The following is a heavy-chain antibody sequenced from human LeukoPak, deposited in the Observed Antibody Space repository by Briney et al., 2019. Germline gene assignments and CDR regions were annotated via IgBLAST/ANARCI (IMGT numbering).Heavy chain of an antibody. Sequence: SETLSLTCAVYGGSFNGYYWTWIRQPPGKGLEWIGEINKSGSTNYNPSLKSRVTISIDTSRNQISLRLTSVTAADTAVYYCAKNSAYSTSSGFNGGGKGTLVTVPP. J-gene: IGHJ4*02. V-gene: IGHV4-34*01. D-gene: IGHD6-6*01. CDR2: INKSGST. CDR3: AKNSAYSTSSGFNG. CDR1: GGSFNGYY.